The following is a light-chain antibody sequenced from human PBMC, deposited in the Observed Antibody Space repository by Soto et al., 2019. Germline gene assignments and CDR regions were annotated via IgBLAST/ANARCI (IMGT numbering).Light chain of an antibody. CDR3: QQYSPYQAT. V-gene: IGKV1-5*03. CDR2: KAS. J-gene: IGKJ1*01. CDR1: QTISTW. Sequence: DIQMTQSPSTLSAPVGDRVAITCRASQTISTWLAWYQQKPGKAPNLLIYKASSLESGVPSRFSGSGSGTEFTLTISSLQPDDFATYYCQQYSPYQATFGQGTKVDIK.